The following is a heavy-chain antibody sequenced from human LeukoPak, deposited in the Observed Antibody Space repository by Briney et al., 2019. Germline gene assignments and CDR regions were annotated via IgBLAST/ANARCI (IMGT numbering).Heavy chain of an antibody. Sequence: GGPLRLSCAASGFTFDDYAMHWVRQAPGKGLEWVSGISWNSGSIGYADSVKGRFTISRDNAKNTLYLQMNSLRAEDTAAYYCARDPRKYYYDSSGYHDYWGQGTLVTVSS. D-gene: IGHD3-22*01. CDR2: ISWNSGSI. CDR1: GFTFDDYA. V-gene: IGHV3-9*01. J-gene: IGHJ4*02. CDR3: ARDPRKYYYDSSGYHDY.